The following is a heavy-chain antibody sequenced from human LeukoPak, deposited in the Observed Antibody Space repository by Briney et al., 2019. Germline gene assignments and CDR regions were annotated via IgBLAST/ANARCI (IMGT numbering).Heavy chain of an antibody. J-gene: IGHJ6*03. Sequence: PGGSLRLFCAASGFTVSSNYMSWVRQAPGKGLEWVSVIYSSGNTYYADSVKGRFTISRDNAKNSLYLQMNSLRAEDTAVYYCARVYYYYYYMDVWGKGTTFTVSS. CDR2: IYSSGNT. CDR1: GFTVSSNY. CDR3: ARVYYYYYYMDV. V-gene: IGHV3-53*01.